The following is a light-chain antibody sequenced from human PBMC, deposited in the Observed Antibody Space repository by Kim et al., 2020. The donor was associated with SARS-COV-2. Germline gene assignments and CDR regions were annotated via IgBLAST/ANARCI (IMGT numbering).Light chain of an antibody. V-gene: IGKV3-15*01. CDR3: HQYDDWPRS. CDR1: QSVSTN. J-gene: IGKJ2*03. CDR2: GVT. Sequence: VYPGESVTPSCRASQSVSTNLAGYHQKPGQSHRLFMYGVTTRAGGIPARFSGSGSGTDFNLTISGLQSEDFAVYYCHQYDDWPRSFGQETKLEI.